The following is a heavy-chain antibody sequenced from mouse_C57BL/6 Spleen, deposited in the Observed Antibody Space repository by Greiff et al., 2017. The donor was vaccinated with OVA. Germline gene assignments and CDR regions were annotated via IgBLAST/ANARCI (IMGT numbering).Heavy chain of an antibody. CDR2: IDPETGGT. CDR3: TRKGVASPYAMDY. Sequence: VKLMESGAELVRPGASVTLSCKASGYTFTDYEMHWVKQTPVHGLEWIGAIDPETGGTAYNQKFKGKAILTADKSSSTAYMELRRLTSEDSAVYYCTRKGVASPYAMDYWGQGTSVTVSS. D-gene: IGHD6-1*01. J-gene: IGHJ4*01. CDR1: GYTFTDYE. V-gene: IGHV1-15*01.